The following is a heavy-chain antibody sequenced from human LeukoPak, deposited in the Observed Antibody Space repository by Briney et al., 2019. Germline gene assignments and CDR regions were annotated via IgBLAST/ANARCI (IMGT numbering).Heavy chain of an antibody. CDR3: ARQYSSGWHYFDY. CDR2: IYPGDSDT. Sequence: GESLKISCKGSGYSFTSYWIGWVRQMPGKGLEWMGIIYPGDSDTRYSPSFQGQVTISADKSISTAYLQWSCLKASDTAMYYCARQYSSGWHYFDYWGQGTLVTVSS. V-gene: IGHV5-51*01. CDR1: GYSFTSYW. J-gene: IGHJ4*02. D-gene: IGHD6-19*01.